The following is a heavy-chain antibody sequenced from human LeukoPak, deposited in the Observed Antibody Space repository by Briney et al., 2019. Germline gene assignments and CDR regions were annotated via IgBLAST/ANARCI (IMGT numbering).Heavy chain of an antibody. Sequence: PGGSLRLSCATSGFTFSTYWMSWVRQTPGRVLEWVAKIKPDGSEASYVDSVKGRFTISRDNAKNSVYLQMNSLRAEDTAVYYCARGGEYVLRFLEWSPYNWFDPWGQGTLVTVSS. J-gene: IGHJ5*02. CDR3: ARGGEYVLRFLEWSPYNWFDP. CDR2: IKPDGSEA. CDR1: GFTFSTYW. D-gene: IGHD3-3*01. V-gene: IGHV3-7*01.